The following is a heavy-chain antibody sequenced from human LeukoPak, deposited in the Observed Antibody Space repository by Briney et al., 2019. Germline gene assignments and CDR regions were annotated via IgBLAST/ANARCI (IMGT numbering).Heavy chain of an antibody. J-gene: IGHJ2*01. V-gene: IGHV3-33*07. Sequence: PGGSLTPASVAAGFSSSRYAVDWDSQAPGKGLEWVAVIWYDGSNKYYADSVKGRITISRDNSKNRLSLQMNSLRVEDTAVYYCCGEKRTGADLFFDFWGRGTLVSVSS. D-gene: IGHD3/OR15-3a*01. CDR3: CGEKRTGADLFFDF. CDR1: GFSSSRYA. CDR2: IWYDGSNK.